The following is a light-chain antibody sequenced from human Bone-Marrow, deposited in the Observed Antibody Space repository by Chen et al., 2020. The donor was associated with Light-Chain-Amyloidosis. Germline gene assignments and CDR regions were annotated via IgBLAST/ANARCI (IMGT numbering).Light chain of an antibody. CDR2: EVT. CDR3: SSYTITNTLV. J-gene: IGLJ1*01. CDR1: SSDVGGDNH. V-gene: IGLV2-14*01. Sequence: QSALTQSASVSGSPGQSIPISCTGTSSDVGGDNHVSWYQQHPDKAPKLMIYEVTNRPSWVPDRFSGSKSDNTASLTISGLQTEDEADYFCSSYTITNTLVFGSGTRATVL.